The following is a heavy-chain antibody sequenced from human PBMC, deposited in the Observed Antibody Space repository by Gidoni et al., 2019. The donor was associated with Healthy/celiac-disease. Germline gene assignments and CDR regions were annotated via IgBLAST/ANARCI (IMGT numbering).Heavy chain of an antibody. CDR3: ARRGGYYYDSSGYVDY. CDR1: GGSVSSSSSY. Sequence: QLQLQESGPGLVKPSETLSLTCTVSGGSVSSSSSYWGWVRPPPGKGLEWIGSINYSGSTYYNPSLKSRVTISVDTSKNQFSLKLSSVTAADTAVYYCARRGGYYYDSSGYVDYWGQGTLVTVSS. D-gene: IGHD3-22*01. J-gene: IGHJ4*02. CDR2: INYSGST. V-gene: IGHV4-39*01.